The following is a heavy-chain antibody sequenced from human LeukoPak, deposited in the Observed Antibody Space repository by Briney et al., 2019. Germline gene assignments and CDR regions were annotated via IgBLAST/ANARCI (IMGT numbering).Heavy chain of an antibody. CDR3: AREEVGIGYYYYYGMDV. J-gene: IGHJ6*02. CDR2: IYYSGST. CDR1: GGSISSYY. D-gene: IGHD1-26*01. Sequence: SETLSLTCTVSGGSISSYYWSWIRQPPGKGLEWIGYIYYSGSTNYNPSLKSRVTISVDTSKNQFSLKLSSVTAADTAVYYCAREEVGIGYYYYYGMDVWGQGTTVTVSS. V-gene: IGHV4-59*12.